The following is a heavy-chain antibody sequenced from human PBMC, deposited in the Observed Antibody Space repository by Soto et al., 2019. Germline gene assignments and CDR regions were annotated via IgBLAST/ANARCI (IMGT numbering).Heavy chain of an antibody. Sequence: SETLSLTCTVSGGSISSSSYYWGWIRQPPGKGLEWIGNIYSSGSTYYSPSLKSRVTISVDKSKNQFSLKLSSVTAADTAVYYCFSGEGYYDSSGFWGQGTLVTVSS. CDR3: FSGEGYYDSSGF. J-gene: IGHJ4*02. D-gene: IGHD3-22*01. V-gene: IGHV4-39*07. CDR1: GGSISSSSYY. CDR2: IYSSGST.